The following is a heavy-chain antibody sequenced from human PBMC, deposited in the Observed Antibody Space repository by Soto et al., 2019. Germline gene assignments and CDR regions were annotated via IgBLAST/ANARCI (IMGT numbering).Heavy chain of an antibody. CDR3: ARDPGYYGSGSYYASYGMDV. CDR1: GDSISSGHQY. V-gene: IGHV4-30-4*01. J-gene: IGHJ6*02. D-gene: IGHD3-10*01. Sequence: SETLSLTCTVSGDSISSGHQYCSWIRQPPGKGLELIGYIFSSGTTYYNPSLKSRLTMSLHTSKNQFSLKLSSVTDADTALYYCARDPGYYGSGSYYASYGMDVWGQGTTVTVSS. CDR2: IFSSGTT.